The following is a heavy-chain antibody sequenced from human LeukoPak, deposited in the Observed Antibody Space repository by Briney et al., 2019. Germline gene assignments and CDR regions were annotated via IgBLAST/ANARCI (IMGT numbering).Heavy chain of an antibody. D-gene: IGHD6-19*01. Sequence: GESLKISCKGSGYTFSNYWIGWVRQMPGKGLEWMGIIYPTDSNARYSPSFQGQVTISADKSISTVYLQWSSLKASDTAMYYCARHSSVACTSGCFDPWGQGTLVTVSS. CDR2: IYPTDSNA. J-gene: IGHJ5*02. V-gene: IGHV5-51*01. CDR1: GYTFSNYW. CDR3: ARHSSVACTSGCFDP.